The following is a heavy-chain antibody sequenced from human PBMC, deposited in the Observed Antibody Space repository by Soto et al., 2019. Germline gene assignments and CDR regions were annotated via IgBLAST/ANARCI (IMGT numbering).Heavy chain of an antibody. Sequence: SVKVSCKASGGTFSSYAISWVRQAPGQGLEWMGGIIPIFGTANYAQKFQGRVTITADKSTSTAYMELSSLRSEDTAVYYCALSMGFGELLLGNYYYYGMDVWGQGTTVTVSS. D-gene: IGHD3-10*01. J-gene: IGHJ6*02. V-gene: IGHV1-69*06. CDR2: IIPIFGTA. CDR3: ALSMGFGELLLGNYYYYGMDV. CDR1: GGTFSSYA.